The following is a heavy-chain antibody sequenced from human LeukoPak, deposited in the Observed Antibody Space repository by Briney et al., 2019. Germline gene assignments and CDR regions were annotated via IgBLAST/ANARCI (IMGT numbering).Heavy chain of an antibody. CDR2: LSGSGITT. Sequence: GGSLRLSCAASGVTFSNSAMSWVRQAPGKGLEWVSTLSGSGITTYYADSVKGRFTISRDNSKNTRYLQMNSLRAEDTAVYYCAKGIYSSGWSYFDYWGHGTLVTVSS. CDR3: AKGIYSSGWSYFDY. CDR1: GVTFSNSA. V-gene: IGHV3-23*01. J-gene: IGHJ4*01. D-gene: IGHD6-19*01.